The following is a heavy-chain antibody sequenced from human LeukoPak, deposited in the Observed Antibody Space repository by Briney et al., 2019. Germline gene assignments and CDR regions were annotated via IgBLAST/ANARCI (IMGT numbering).Heavy chain of an antibody. CDR3: ARGTDYSSGGYFDY. D-gene: IGHD5-12*01. V-gene: IGHV3-7*01. Sequence: GGSLRLSCAASGFTFSSYWMSWVRQAPGKGLEWVANIKQDGSEKYYVDSVKGRFTISRDNAKNSLYLQMNSLRAEDTAVYYCARGTDYSSGGYFDYWGRGTLVTVSS. J-gene: IGHJ4*02. CDR2: IKQDGSEK. CDR1: GFTFSSYW.